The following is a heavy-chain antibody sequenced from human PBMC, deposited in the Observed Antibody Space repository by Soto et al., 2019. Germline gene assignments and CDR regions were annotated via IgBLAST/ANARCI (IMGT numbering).Heavy chain of an antibody. V-gene: IGHV1-69*13. Sequence: SVKVSCKASGGTFSSYAISWVRQAPGQGLEWMGGIIPIFGTANYAQKFQGRVTITADESTSTAYMELSSLRSEDTAVYYCAREVEYIVVVPAAIPVGWFDPWGQGTLVTVSS. CDR1: GGTFSSYA. J-gene: IGHJ5*02. D-gene: IGHD2-2*02. CDR3: AREVEYIVVVPAAIPVGWFDP. CDR2: IIPIFGTA.